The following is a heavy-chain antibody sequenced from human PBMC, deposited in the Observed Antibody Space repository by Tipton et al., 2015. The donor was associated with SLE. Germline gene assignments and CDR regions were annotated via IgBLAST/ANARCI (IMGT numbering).Heavy chain of an antibody. J-gene: IGHJ2*01. CDR1: GGSISSYY. CDR3: ARGHGINSRIRYWYFDL. D-gene: IGHD2-15*01. V-gene: IGHV4-59*12. CDR2: IYYSGST. Sequence: TLSLTCTVSGGSISSYYWSWIRQPAGKGLEWIGYIYYSGSTNYNPSLKSRVTISVDTSKKQFSLKLSSVTAADTAVYYCARGHGINSRIRYWYFDLWGRGTLVTVSS.